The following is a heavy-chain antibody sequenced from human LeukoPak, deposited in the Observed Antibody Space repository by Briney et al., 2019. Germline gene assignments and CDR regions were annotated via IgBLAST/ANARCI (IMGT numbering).Heavy chain of an antibody. CDR1: GFPFSSYA. D-gene: IGHD3-10*01. CDR2: ISGSGVGT. CDR3: AKDVITMVRGVIDY. Sequence: GGSLRLSCAASGFPFSSYAMNWVRQAPGKGLEWVSGISGSGVGTYYADSVKGRFTISRDNSKNTLYLQMNSLRAEDTAVYYCAKDVITMVRGVIDYWGQGTLVTVSS. V-gene: IGHV3-23*01. J-gene: IGHJ4*02.